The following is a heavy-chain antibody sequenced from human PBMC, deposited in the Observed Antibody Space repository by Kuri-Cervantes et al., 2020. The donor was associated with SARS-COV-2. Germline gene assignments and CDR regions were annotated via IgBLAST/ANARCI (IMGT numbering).Heavy chain of an antibody. J-gene: IGHJ3*02. D-gene: IGHD3-3*01. CDR3: ATARFDFWSGYSWGGAFDI. V-gene: IGHV1-69*06. CDR2: IIPIFGTA. CDR1: GGTFSTYT. Sequence: SVKVSCKASGGTFSTYTITWVRQAPGQGLEWMGGIIPIFGTANYAQKFQGRVTMTEDTSTDTAYMELSSLRSEDTAVYYCATARFDFWSGYSWGGAFDIWGQGTMVTVSS.